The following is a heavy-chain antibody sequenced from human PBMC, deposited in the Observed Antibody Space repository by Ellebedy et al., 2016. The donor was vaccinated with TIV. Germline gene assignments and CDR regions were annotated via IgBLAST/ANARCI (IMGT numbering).Heavy chain of an antibody. CDR2: ISGSAETV. Sequence: ESLKISCETSGFTFSAYSLNWVRQAPGKGLEWVAYISGSAETVYYADSVKGRFTISRDNAKSSVYLQMDRLRDEDTAVYYCAVLVAAGMDVWGLGTTVTVSS. CDR3: AVLVAAGMDV. J-gene: IGHJ6*02. CDR1: GFTFSAYS. D-gene: IGHD5-12*01. V-gene: IGHV3-48*02.